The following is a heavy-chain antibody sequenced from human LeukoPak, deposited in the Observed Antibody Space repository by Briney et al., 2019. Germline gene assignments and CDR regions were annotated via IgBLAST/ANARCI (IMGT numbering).Heavy chain of an antibody. V-gene: IGHV1-69*01. Sequence: SVKVSCKASGGTFSSYTISWVRQAPGQGLEWMGGIIPIFGTANYAQKFQGRVTITADESTSTAYMELSSLRSEDTAVYYCARTIRFYYYYMDVWGKGTTVTISS. CDR1: GGTFSSYT. D-gene: IGHD5-24*01. J-gene: IGHJ6*03. CDR3: ARTIRFYYYYMDV. CDR2: IIPIFGTA.